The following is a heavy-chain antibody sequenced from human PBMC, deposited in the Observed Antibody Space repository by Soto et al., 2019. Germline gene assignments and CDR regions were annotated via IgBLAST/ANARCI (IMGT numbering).Heavy chain of an antibody. V-gene: IGHV4-59*01. CDR3: AREGGYDYVWGSYRFDY. J-gene: IGHJ4*02. Sequence: PSETLSLTCTVSGGSISSYYWSWIRQPPGKGLEWIGYIYYSGSTNYNPSLKSRVTISVDTSKNQFSLKLSSVTAADTAVYYCAREGGYDYVWGSYRFDYWGQGTLVTVSS. CDR1: GGSISSYY. CDR2: IYYSGST. D-gene: IGHD3-16*02.